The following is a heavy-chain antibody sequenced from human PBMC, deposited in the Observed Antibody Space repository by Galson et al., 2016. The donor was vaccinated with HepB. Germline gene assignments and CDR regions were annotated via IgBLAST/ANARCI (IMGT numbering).Heavy chain of an antibody. D-gene: IGHD6-19*01. Sequence: SLRLSCAASGFTFSIYAMHWVRQAPGKGLEWVALISYDGSKTDYVDSMRGRFTVSGDNLSNTLYLQMNSLRPDDTAVYYCARSSWSSGCWCSNDYWGQGTLVTVSS. CDR2: ISYDGSKT. V-gene: IGHV3-30*04. CDR1: GFTFSIYA. CDR3: ARSSWSSGCWCSNDY. J-gene: IGHJ4*02.